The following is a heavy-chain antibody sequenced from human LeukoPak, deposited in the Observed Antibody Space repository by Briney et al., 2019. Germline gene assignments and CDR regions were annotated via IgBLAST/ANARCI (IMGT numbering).Heavy chain of an antibody. Sequence: SETLSLTCAVYGGSFSGYYWSWIRQPPGKGLDWIGEINHSGSTNYNPSLKSRVTISVDTSKNQFSLKLSSVTAADTAVYYCARPHPPTVTTPYWYFDLWGRGTLVTVSS. CDR1: GGSFSGYY. V-gene: IGHV4-34*01. CDR2: INHSGST. J-gene: IGHJ2*01. CDR3: ARPHPPTVTTPYWYFDL. D-gene: IGHD4-17*01.